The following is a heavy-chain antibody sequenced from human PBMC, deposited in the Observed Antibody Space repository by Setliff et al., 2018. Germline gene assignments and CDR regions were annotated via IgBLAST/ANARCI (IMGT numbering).Heavy chain of an antibody. V-gene: IGHV4-61*09. J-gene: IGHJ4*02. CDR3: ARGRLHYYDSSGYSY. CDR1: XXSISWCGXX. D-gene: IGHD3-22*01. CDR2: IYTSGRT. Sequence: PSETLSLTXTVSXXSISWCGXXWXXXRQPAGKGLEWIGHIYTSGRTNYNPSLKSTVTIPVDTSKNQFSLTLSSVTAADTAVYYCARGRLHYYDSSGYSYWGQGTLVTVSS.